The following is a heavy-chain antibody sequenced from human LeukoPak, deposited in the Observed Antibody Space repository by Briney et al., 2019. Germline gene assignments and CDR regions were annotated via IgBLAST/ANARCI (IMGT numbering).Heavy chain of an antibody. D-gene: IGHD5-18*01. J-gene: IGHJ4*02. CDR2: VYNRGTT. CDR3: ARGAAGYSYG. Sequence: SETLSLTCTVSGGSITDYHWTWIRQPPGQGLEYIGYVYNRGTTFYNPSLKGRVTISADTSKKQFFLKVNSMTAADTAVYYCARGAAGYSYGWGQGTLVTVSS. V-gene: IGHV4-59*01. CDR1: GGSITDYH.